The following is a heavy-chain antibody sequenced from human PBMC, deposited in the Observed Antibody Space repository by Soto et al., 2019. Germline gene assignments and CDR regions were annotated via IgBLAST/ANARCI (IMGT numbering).Heavy chain of an antibody. CDR2: IYSGGST. CDR1: GFTVSSIY. J-gene: IGHJ2*01. CDR3: ARYYDSRGPDL. V-gene: IGHV3-66*01. D-gene: IGHD3-22*01. Sequence: GGSLRLSCAASGFTVSSIYMSWVRQAPGKGLEWVSVIYSGGSTYYADSVKGRFTISRDNSKNSLYLQMNSLRAEDTAVYYCARYYDSRGPDLWGRGTLVTVSS.